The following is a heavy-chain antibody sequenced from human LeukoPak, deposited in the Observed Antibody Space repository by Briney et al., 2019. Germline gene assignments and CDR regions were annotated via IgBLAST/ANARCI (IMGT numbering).Heavy chain of an antibody. CDR1: GGTFSSYA. CDR2: IIPIFGTA. J-gene: IGHJ4*02. Sequence: ASVKVSCKASGGTFSSYAISWVRQAPGQGLEWMAGIIPIFGTANYAQKFQGRVTITTDESTSTAYMELSSLRSEDTAVYYCARIGSGSPISWGQGTLVTVSS. V-gene: IGHV1-69*05. CDR3: ARIGSGSPIS. D-gene: IGHD1-26*01.